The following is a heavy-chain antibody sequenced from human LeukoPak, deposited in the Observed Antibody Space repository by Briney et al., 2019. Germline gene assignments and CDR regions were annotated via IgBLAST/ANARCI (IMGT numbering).Heavy chain of an antibody. J-gene: IGHJ4*02. CDR1: GDSVSRYY. V-gene: IGHV4-59*08. CDR2: IHVSGST. CDR3: AKHLVATTPFFDY. D-gene: IGHD5-12*01. Sequence: SETLSLTCTVSGDSVSRYYWSWIRQPPGKGLEWIAFIHVSGSTNYNPSLKSRVSISMDTSRNQFSLRLSSVTAADTAVYYCAKHLVATTPFFDYWGQGTLVTVSS.